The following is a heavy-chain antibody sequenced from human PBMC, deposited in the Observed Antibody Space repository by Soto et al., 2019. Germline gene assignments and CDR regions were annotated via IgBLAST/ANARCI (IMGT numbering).Heavy chain of an antibody. J-gene: IGHJ5*02. CDR1: GFTFRSFT. CDR2: ISSNSDYI. Sequence: GWSLTLSCAASGFTFRSFTMNWVRQAPGKGLEWVSTISSNSDYIYYTDPLSVRFNISRHNAKNSLHLQMNSLRDEDPAVYYCTRDASHDCSARGCFDPWGPGTLVTVSS. V-gene: IGHV3-21*01. D-gene: IGHD2-21*02. CDR3: TRDASHDCSARGCFDP.